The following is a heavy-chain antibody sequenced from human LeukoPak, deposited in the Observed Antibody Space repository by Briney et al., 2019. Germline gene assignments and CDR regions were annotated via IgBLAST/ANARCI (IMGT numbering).Heavy chain of an antibody. Sequence: SQTLSLTCTVSGGSISSGGSYWPWSCQPPGKGLGCIGIIYHSGSTYYNPSLKSRVTISVDRSKNQFSLKLSSVTAADTAVYYCARRSLAAASYYYYMDVWGKGTTVTVSS. V-gene: IGHV4-30-2*01. D-gene: IGHD6-13*01. CDR2: IYHSGST. J-gene: IGHJ6*03. CDR3: ARRSLAAASYYYYMDV. CDR1: GGSISSGGSY.